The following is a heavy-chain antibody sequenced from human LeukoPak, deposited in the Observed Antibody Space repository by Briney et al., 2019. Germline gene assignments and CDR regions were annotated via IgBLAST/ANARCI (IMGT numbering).Heavy chain of an antibody. CDR2: ISYDGSNK. CDR3: AKSGPVAGSTMRGFDD. J-gene: IGHJ4*02. D-gene: IGHD6-19*01. V-gene: IGHV3-30*18. CDR1: GFTFSSYA. Sequence: PGGSLRLSCAASGFTFSSYAMHWVRQAAGKGLEWVAVISYDGSNKYYADSVKGRFTTSRDNSKNTLYLQMNSLRAEDTAVYYCAKSGPVAGSTMRGFDDWGQGTLVTVSS.